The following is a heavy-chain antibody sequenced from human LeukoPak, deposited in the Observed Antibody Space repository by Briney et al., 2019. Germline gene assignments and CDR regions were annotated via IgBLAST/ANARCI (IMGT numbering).Heavy chain of an antibody. J-gene: IGHJ4*02. CDR3: ARGKEPVAGSLSHFDY. CDR1: GFTFSSYS. CDR2: ISSRSSYI. D-gene: IGHD6-19*01. Sequence: GGSLRLSCAASGFTFSSYSMNWVRQAPGKGLEWVSSISSRSSYIDYADSLKGRFTISRDNAKNSLYLQMISLRAEDTAVYYCARGKEPVAGSLSHFDYWGQGTLVTVSS. V-gene: IGHV3-21*01.